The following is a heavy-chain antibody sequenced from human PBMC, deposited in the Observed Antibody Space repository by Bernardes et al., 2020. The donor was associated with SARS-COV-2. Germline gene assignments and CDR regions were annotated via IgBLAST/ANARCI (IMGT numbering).Heavy chain of an antibody. D-gene: IGHD5-18*01. Sequence: GGSLRLSCAASGFTFSSYSMNWVRQAPGKGLEWVSSISSSSSYIYYADSVKGRFTISRDNAKNSLYLQMNSLRAEDTAVYYCARSGGDSYGYGAVVWFVAYSTSYGMDVRDQGTTVAVS. J-gene: IGHJ6*02. CDR1: GFTFSSYS. CDR3: ARSGGDSYGYGAVVWFVAYSTSYGMDV. V-gene: IGHV3-21*01. CDR2: ISSSSSYI.